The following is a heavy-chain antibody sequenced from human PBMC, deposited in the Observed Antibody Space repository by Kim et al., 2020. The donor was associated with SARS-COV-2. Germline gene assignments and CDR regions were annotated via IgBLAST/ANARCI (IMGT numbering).Heavy chain of an antibody. CDR3: ARGMRFDP. J-gene: IGHJ5*02. Sequence: RGSTNYNPSLKSRVTISVDTSKNQFSLKLSSVTAADTAVYYCARGMRFDPWGQGTLVTVSS. V-gene: IGHV4-34*01. CDR2: RGST.